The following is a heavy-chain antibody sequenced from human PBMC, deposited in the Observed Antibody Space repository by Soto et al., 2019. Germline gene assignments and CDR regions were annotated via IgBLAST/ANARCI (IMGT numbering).Heavy chain of an antibody. CDR3: ARVIPCVEAWFDP. D-gene: IGHD2-2*01. J-gene: IGHJ5*02. CDR1: GYTFTNFS. V-gene: IGHV1-18*01. Sequence: APSVKVSCKAAGYTFTNFSVTWVRRAPGQGLEWMGWISAYTDTPNYAQKFQGRVTMTIDTSTSTAYMDLRSLTPDETAGYYCARVIPCVEAWFDPWGQRTLVTVSS. CDR2: ISAYTDTP.